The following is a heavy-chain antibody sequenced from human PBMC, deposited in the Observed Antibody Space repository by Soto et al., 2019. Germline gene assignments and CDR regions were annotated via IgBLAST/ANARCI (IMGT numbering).Heavy chain of an antibody. CDR3: AHRPRGYAYYFDY. Sequence: QITLKESGPTLVKPTQTLTLACTFCGFSLRTGGVSVACIRQPPGKALEWLALIFWDDDKWYSPSQRSRLTITEDTSKTQVVLTMTNMDPVDTATYYCAHRPRGYAYYFDYWGQGTLVTVSS. CDR1: GFSLRTGGVS. V-gene: IGHV2-5*02. J-gene: IGHJ4*02. CDR2: IFWDDDK. D-gene: IGHD5-12*01.